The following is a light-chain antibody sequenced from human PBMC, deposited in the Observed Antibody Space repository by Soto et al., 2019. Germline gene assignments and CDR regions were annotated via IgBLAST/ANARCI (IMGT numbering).Light chain of an antibody. J-gene: IGKJ4*01. Sequence: DIQLTQSPSSLSASVGDTVTITCRASQDIRIYLAWFQQKPGKAPQSLIYAASSLQSGVPSKFSGSSPGTDFTLTINNLQPEDFATYYCQQYSRYPLTFGGGTKVEIK. CDR2: AAS. V-gene: IGKV1-16*02. CDR3: QQYSRYPLT. CDR1: QDIRIY.